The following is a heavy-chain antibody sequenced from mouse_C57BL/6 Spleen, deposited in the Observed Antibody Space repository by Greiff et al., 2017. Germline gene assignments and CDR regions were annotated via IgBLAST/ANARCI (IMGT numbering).Heavy chain of an antibody. CDR3: ARTGGLRPFAY. V-gene: IGHV1-61*01. J-gene: IGHJ3*01. CDR1: GYTFTSYW. CDR2: IYPSDSET. D-gene: IGHD2-4*01. Sequence: QVQLQQPGAELVRPGSSVKLSCKASGYTFTSYWMDWVKQRPGQGLEWIGNIYPSDSETPYNQKFKDKATLTVDKSSSTAYMQLSSLTSEDSAVYYCARTGGLRPFAYWGQGTLVTVSA.